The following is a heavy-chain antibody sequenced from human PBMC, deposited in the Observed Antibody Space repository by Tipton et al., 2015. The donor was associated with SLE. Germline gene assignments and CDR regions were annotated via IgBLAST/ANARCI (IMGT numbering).Heavy chain of an antibody. V-gene: IGHV3-21*01. D-gene: IGHD3-22*01. CDR3: ARDGQWLDAFDI. CDR1: GFTFSSHS. J-gene: IGHJ3*02. CDR2: ISSSSSYI. Sequence: SLRLSCAASGFTFSSHSMNWVRPAPGKGLEWVSSISSSSSYIYYADSVKGRFTISRDNAKNSLYLQMNSLRAEDTAVYYCARDGQWLDAFDIWGQGTMVTVSS.